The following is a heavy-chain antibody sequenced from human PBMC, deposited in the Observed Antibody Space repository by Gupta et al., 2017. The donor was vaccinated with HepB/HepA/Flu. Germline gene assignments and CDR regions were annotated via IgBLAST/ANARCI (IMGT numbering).Heavy chain of an antibody. CDR3: ARDTQWDY. Sequence: EVQLVESGGGLVQPGRSLRLSCVASGLTFSMYSMNWVRQAPGKGLEWVSYVSSGSSAKYYADSVKGRFTISRDDAKNSLYLQMNSLRDEDTAMYYFARDTQWDYWGQGTPVTVSS. V-gene: IGHV3-48*02. CDR1: GLTFSMYS. J-gene: IGHJ4*02. CDR2: VSSGSSAK. D-gene: IGHD6-19*01.